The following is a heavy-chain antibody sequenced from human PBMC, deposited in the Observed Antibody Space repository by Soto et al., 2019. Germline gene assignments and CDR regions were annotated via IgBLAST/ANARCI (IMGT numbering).Heavy chain of an antibody. CDR1: GGTFSSYA. CDR2: IIPIFGTA. Sequence: VKVSCKASGGTFSSYAISWVRQAPGQGLEWMGGIIPIFGTANYAQKFQGRVTITADESTSTAYMELSSLRSEDTAVYYCARGEDIVLMVYPNYYYYGMDVWGQGTTVTVSS. V-gene: IGHV1-69*13. J-gene: IGHJ6*02. CDR3: ARGEDIVLMVYPNYYYYGMDV. D-gene: IGHD2-8*01.